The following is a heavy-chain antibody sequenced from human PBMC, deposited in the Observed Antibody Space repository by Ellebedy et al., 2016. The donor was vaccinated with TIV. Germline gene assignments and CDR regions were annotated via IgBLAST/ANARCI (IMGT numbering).Heavy chain of an antibody. Sequence: GGSLRLSCAASGFTFSNAWMNWVRQAPGKGLEWVGRIKSKTDGGAADYAATVKGRFTISRDDSKNTLYLQMNSRKTEDTAVYFCTTVYRYNYDSVWGQGTLVTVSS. CDR1: GFTFSNAW. CDR2: IKSKTDGGAA. CDR3: TTVYRYNYDSV. D-gene: IGHD5-18*01. J-gene: IGHJ4*02. V-gene: IGHV3-15*01.